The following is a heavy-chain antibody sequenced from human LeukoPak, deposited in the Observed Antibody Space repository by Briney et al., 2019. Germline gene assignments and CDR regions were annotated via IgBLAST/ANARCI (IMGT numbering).Heavy chain of an antibody. V-gene: IGHV3-30*18. Sequence: PGGSLRLSCAASGFTFSSYGMHWVRQAPGKGLEGVAVISYDGSNKYYADSVKGRFTISRDNSKNTLYLQMNSLRAEDTAVYYCAKDRSIVGARTARDDYWGQGTLVTVSS. D-gene: IGHD1-26*01. CDR1: GFTFSSYG. CDR2: ISYDGSNK. J-gene: IGHJ4*02. CDR3: AKDRSIVGARTARDDY.